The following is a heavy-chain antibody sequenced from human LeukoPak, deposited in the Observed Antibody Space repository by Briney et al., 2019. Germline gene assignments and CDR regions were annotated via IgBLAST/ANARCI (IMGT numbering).Heavy chain of an antibody. CDR1: GFTFSSYA. D-gene: IGHD3-22*01. CDR2: ISGRGGST. J-gene: IGHJ4*02. CDR3: AKDPYYYDSSGYYPFDY. Sequence: SGGSLRLSCTASGFTFSSYAMSWVRQAPGKGLEWVSAISGRGGSTYYADSVKGRFTISRDNSKNTLYLQMNSLRAEDTAVYYCAKDPYYYDSSGYYPFDYWGQGTLVTVSS. V-gene: IGHV3-23*01.